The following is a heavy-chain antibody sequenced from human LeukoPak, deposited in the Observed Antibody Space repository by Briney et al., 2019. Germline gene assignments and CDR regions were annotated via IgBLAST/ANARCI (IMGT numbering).Heavy chain of an antibody. V-gene: IGHV3-48*03. Sequence: GGSLRLSCVASGFTFSGYEMNWVRQTPGKGLEWVSYISGSGSDIYADSVRGRFTISRDNAKNSLYLQMNSLRAEDTAVYYCARGYSYGSHFDFWGQGTLVAVSS. CDR3: ARGYSYGSHFDF. J-gene: IGHJ4*02. CDR1: GFTFSGYE. CDR2: ISGSGSDI. D-gene: IGHD5-18*01.